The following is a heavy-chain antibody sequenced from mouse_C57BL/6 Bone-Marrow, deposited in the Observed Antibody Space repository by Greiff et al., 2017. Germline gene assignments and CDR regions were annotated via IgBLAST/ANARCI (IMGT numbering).Heavy chain of an antibody. Sequence: EVMLVESGAELVKPGASVKLSCTASGFNIKDYYMHWVKQRTEQGLEWIGRIDPEDGEPKYAPKFQGKATITADTSSNTAYLQLSSLTSEDTAGYYCAHYYGSSPLYWYFDVWGTGTTVTVSS. CDR2: IDPEDGEP. CDR3: AHYYGSSPLYWYFDV. CDR1: GFNIKDYY. J-gene: IGHJ1*03. V-gene: IGHV14-2*01. D-gene: IGHD1-1*01.